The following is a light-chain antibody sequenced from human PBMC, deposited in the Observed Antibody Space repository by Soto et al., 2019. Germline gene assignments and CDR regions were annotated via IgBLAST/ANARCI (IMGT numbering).Light chain of an antibody. CDR2: GVS. Sequence: EILMTQSPATLRVSPGDTVTLSCRASQDVSNQVAWYQQKPGQAPRLLIFGVSDRPTGVPDRFSGESSATDPALPTRSCQSDDPAVDDFQLYLDCPTLPTFSRGTQLQI. J-gene: IGKJ2*01. CDR1: QDVSNQ. V-gene: IGKV3-15*01. CDR3: QLYLDCPTLPT.